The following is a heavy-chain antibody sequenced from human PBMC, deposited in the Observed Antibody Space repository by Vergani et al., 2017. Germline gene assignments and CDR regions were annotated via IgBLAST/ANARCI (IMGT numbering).Heavy chain of an antibody. D-gene: IGHD2-2*01. CDR2: IYYSGST. CDR3: ARGRTSCYAWCSRRLSNWFDP. CDR1: GGSISSSSYY. J-gene: IGHJ5*02. V-gene: IGHV4-39*07. Sequence: QLQLQESGPGLVKPSETLSLTCTVSGGSISSSSYYWGWIRQPPGKGLEWIGSIYYSGSTYYNPSLKSRVTRSVDTSKNQFSLKLSSVTAADTAVYYWARGRTSCYAWCSRRLSNWFDPWGQGTLVTVSS.